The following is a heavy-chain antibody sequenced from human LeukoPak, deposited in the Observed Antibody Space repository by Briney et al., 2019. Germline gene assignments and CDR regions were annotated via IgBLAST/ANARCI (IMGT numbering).Heavy chain of an antibody. Sequence: GASVKVSCKASGYTFTSYGISWVRQAPGQGLEWMGWISAYNGNTNYAQKLQGRVTMTTDTSTSTAYMELRSLRSDDTAVYYCARVLYSYGQPKYYYYYMDVWGKGTTVTISS. J-gene: IGHJ6*03. CDR1: GYTFTSYG. D-gene: IGHD5-18*01. V-gene: IGHV1-18*01. CDR2: ISAYNGNT. CDR3: ARVLYSYGQPKYYYYYMDV.